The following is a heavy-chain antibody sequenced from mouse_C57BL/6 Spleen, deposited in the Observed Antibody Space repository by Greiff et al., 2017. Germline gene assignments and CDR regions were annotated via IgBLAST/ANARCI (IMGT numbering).Heavy chain of an antibody. CDR1: GYTFTDYY. Sequence: EVQLQQSGPELVKPGASVKISCKASGYTFTDYYMNWVKQSHGKSLEWIGDINPNNGGTSYNQKFKGKATLTVDKPSSTAYMQLSSLTSEDSAVYYCARSTVVATPYFDYWGQGTTLTVSS. V-gene: IGHV1-26*01. CDR2: INPNNGGT. CDR3: ARSTVVATPYFDY. D-gene: IGHD1-1*01. J-gene: IGHJ2*01.